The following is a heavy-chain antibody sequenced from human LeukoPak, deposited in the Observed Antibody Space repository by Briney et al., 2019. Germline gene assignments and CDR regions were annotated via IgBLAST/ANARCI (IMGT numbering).Heavy chain of an antibody. J-gene: IGHJ4*02. V-gene: IGHV3-30*18. CDR2: ISYDGSNK. CDR1: GFTFSSYG. Sequence: GGSLRLSCAASGFTFSSYGMHWVRQAPGKGLEWVAVISYDGSNKYYADSVKGRFTISRDNSKNTLYLQMNSLRAEDTAVYYCAKVDYWGQGTLVTVSS. CDR3: AKVDY.